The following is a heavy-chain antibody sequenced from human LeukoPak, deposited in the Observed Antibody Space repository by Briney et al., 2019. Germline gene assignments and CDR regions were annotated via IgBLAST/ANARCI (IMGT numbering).Heavy chain of an antibody. D-gene: IGHD3-22*01. CDR1: GFTFSSYA. CDR2: ISGSGGST. Sequence: GGSLRLSCAASGFTFSSYAMSWVRQAPGKGPEWVSAISGSGGSTYYADSVKGRFTISRDNSKNTLYLQMNGLRAEDTAVYYCAKDWGDSSGYYYIDAFDIWGQGTMVTVSS. CDR3: AKDWGDSSGYYYIDAFDI. J-gene: IGHJ3*02. V-gene: IGHV3-23*01.